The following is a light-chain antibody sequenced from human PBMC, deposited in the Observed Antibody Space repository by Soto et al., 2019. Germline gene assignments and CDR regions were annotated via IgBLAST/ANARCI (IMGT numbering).Light chain of an antibody. CDR1: SSDVGGYDF. CDR3: SSYTSSKTYV. CDR2: DVS. V-gene: IGLV2-14*01. Sequence: QSGLAPPGSVSGSPGHSITISCTGTSSDVGGYDFVSWYQQHPGKAPKLMISDVSNRPSGGSNRFSGSKSGNTASLTISGLQAEDEADYYCSSYTSSKTYVFGTGTKVTVL. J-gene: IGLJ1*01.